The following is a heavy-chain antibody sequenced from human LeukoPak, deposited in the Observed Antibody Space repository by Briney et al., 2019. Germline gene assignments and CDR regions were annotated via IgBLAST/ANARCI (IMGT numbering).Heavy chain of an antibody. Sequence: GASVKVSCKASGYTFTDYYMYWVRQAPGQGLAWMGWINPNSGGTNYAQKFQGRVTMTSDTSISTAYMELSSLRSDDTAVYYCARDRLPHYTAWIDYWGQGTLVTVSS. CDR2: INPNSGGT. CDR3: ARDRLPHYTAWIDY. J-gene: IGHJ4*02. V-gene: IGHV1-2*02. D-gene: IGHD5-18*01. CDR1: GYTFTDYY.